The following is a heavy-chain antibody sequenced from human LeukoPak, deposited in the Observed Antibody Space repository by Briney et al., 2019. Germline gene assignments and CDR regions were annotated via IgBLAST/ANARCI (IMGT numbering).Heavy chain of an antibody. V-gene: IGHV1-69-2*01. CDR1: GYTFTDYY. Sequence: GASVKVSCKASGYTFTDYYMHWVQQAPGKGLEWMGRVDPEDGETIYAEKFQGRVTITADTSTDTAYMELSSLRSEDTAVYYCATVEGRWKYSSSSPCPWGQGTLVTVSS. CDR2: VDPEDGET. D-gene: IGHD6-6*01. J-gene: IGHJ5*02. CDR3: ATVEGRWKYSSSSPCP.